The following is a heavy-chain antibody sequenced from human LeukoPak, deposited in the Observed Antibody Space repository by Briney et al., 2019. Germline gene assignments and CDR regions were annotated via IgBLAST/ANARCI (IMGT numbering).Heavy chain of an antibody. CDR1: GFTFSRYS. V-gene: IGHV3-21*01. CDR3: ARDYFDSSDYPKTYYYYYMDV. J-gene: IGHJ6*03. CDR2: ISSTSTFI. D-gene: IGHD3-22*01. Sequence: GGSLRLSCAASGFTFSRYSMNWVRQAPGKGLEWVASISSTSTFIYSADSVKGRFTISRDTAKNSLFLQMNSLRAEYMAINYLARDYFDSSDYPKTYYYYYMDVWGKGTTVTVSS.